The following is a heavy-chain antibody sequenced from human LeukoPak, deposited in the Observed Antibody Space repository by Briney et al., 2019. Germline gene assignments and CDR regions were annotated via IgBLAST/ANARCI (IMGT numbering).Heavy chain of an antibody. D-gene: IGHD6-13*01. V-gene: IGHV4-4*02. CDR2: IYHSGST. CDR1: GGSISSSNW. CDR3: ARMHSSSWYPRRYRYFDY. J-gene: IGHJ4*02. Sequence: SGTLSLTCAVSGGSISSSNWWSWVRQPPGKGLEWIGEIYHSGSTNYNPSLKSRVTISVDKSKNQFSLKLSSVTAADTAVYYCARMHSSSWYPRRYRYFDYWGQGTLVTVSS.